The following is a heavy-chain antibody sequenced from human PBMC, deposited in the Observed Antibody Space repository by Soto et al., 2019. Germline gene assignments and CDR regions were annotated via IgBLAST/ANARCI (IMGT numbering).Heavy chain of an antibody. J-gene: IGHJ6*02. Sequence: QVQLVESGGGVVQPGRSLRLSCAASGFTFSSYVMYWVRQAPGKGLEWVAVISYDGNNKYYADSVKGRFTISRDNSKNTLYLQMNSLRAEDTDVYYCARAGCDGGSCYTLVGLRYGMDVWGQGTTVTVSS. V-gene: IGHV3-30-3*01. CDR3: ARAGCDGGSCYTLVGLRYGMDV. CDR2: ISYDGNNK. CDR1: GFTFSSYV. D-gene: IGHD2-15*01.